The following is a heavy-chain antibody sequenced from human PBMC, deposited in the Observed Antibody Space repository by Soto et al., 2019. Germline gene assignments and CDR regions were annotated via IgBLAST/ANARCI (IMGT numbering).Heavy chain of an antibody. Sequence: QVQLQESGPGLVKPSQTLSLTCTVSGGSTSSDNYWSWIRQPLGKGLEWIGHIYYSGNTDYNPSLKSRLAISIDTSKNQFSLKLSSVTAAYTAVYFCAREGGESSDGLYYFDSWGQGSLVTVSS. CDR1: GGSTSSDNY. V-gene: IGHV4-30-4*01. D-gene: IGHD3-16*01. CDR2: IYYSGNT. CDR3: AREGGESSDGLYYFDS. J-gene: IGHJ4*02.